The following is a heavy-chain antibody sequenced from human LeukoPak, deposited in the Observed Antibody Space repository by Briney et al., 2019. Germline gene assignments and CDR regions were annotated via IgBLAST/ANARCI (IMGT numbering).Heavy chain of an antibody. V-gene: IGHV3-7*01. D-gene: IGHD1-26*01. CDR1: GFTFSSYW. Sequence: PGGSLRLSCAASGFTFSSYWMSWVRQAPGKGLEWVANIKQDGSEKYYVDSVKGRFTIPRDNAKNSLYLQMNSLRAEDTAVYYCARCSLPWELLPDFDYWGQGTLVTVSS. J-gene: IGHJ4*02. CDR3: ARCSLPWELLPDFDY. CDR2: IKQDGSEK.